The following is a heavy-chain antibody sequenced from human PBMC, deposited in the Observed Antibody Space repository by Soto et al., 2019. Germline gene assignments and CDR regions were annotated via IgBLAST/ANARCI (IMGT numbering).Heavy chain of an antibody. CDR1: GFTFSSYS. Sequence: GSLRLSCAASGFTFSSYSMNWVRQAPGKGLEWVSSISSSSSYIYYADSVKGRFTICRDNAKNSLYLQMNSLRAEDTAVYYCAAMAGGVFGWFDPWGQGTLVTVSS. D-gene: IGHD5-18*01. J-gene: IGHJ5*02. CDR2: ISSSSSYI. V-gene: IGHV3-21*01. CDR3: AAMAGGVFGWFDP.